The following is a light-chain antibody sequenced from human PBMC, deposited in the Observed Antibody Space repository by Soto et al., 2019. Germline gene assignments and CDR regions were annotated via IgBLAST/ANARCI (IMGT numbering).Light chain of an antibody. J-gene: IGLJ1*01. V-gene: IGLV1-44*01. CDR2: NNN. CDR3: AAWDDSLSGYV. CDR1: GSNIGSNT. Sequence: QSVLTQPPSASGTPGQRVSISCSGSGSNIGSNTVNWYQQLPGTAPKLLMYNNNQRPSGVPDRFSGSKSGTSASLAISGLKSEDEADYYCAAWDDSLSGYVFGTGTKLTVL.